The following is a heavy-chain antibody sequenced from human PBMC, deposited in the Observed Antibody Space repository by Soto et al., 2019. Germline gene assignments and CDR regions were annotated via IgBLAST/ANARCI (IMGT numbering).Heavy chain of an antibody. CDR1: EFTISNKF. CDR3: ANYGSGTGGLDI. D-gene: IGHD3-10*01. Sequence: EVHVVESGGGLVHPGGSLRLSCAASEFTISNKFMTWVRQAPGMGLEWVSVLYPGGTTYYADSVKGRFSVSRDNSKNTLYLQMNSLRAEDTAVYYCANYGSGTGGLDIWGQGTMVTVSP. CDR2: LYPGGTT. J-gene: IGHJ3*02. V-gene: IGHV3-66*01.